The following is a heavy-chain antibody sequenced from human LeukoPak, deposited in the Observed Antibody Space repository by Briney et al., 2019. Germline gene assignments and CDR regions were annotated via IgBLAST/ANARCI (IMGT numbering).Heavy chain of an antibody. CDR2: ISSSSSYI. V-gene: IGHV3-21*01. D-gene: IGHD2-2*01. CDR1: GFTFSSYS. CDR3: ARGEYPAGFYHYYCMDV. J-gene: IGHJ6*03. Sequence: GRSLRLSCAASGFTFSSYSMNWVRQAPGKGLEWVSSISSSSSYIYYADSVKGRFTISRDNAKNSLYLQMNSLRAEDTAVYYCARGEYPAGFYHYYCMDVWGKGTTVTVSS.